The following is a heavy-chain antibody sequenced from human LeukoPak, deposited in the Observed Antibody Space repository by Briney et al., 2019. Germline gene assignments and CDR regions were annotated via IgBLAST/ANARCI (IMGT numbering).Heavy chain of an antibody. CDR3: ARENSSGYSSGWYWFDP. CDR2: IYHSGST. V-gene: IGHV4-30-2*01. Sequence: SETLSLTCAVSGGSISSGGYSWSWIRQPPGKGLEWIGYIYHSGSTYYNPSLKSRVTISVDRSKNQFPLKLSSVTAADTAVYYCARENSSGYSSGWYWFDPWGQGTLVTVSS. D-gene: IGHD6-19*01. J-gene: IGHJ5*02. CDR1: GGSISSGGYS.